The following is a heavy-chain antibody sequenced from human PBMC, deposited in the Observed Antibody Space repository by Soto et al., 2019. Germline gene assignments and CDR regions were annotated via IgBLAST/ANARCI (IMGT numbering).Heavy chain of an antibody. D-gene: IGHD3-22*01. CDR3: ARDSGYPYNWFDP. Sequence: ETLSLTCTVSGGSISSYYWSWIRQPPGKGLEWIGYIYYSGSTNYNPSLKSRVTISVDTSKNQFSLKLSSVTAADTAVYYCARDSGYPYNWFDPWGQGTLVTVSS. V-gene: IGHV4-59*01. J-gene: IGHJ5*02. CDR1: GGSISSYY. CDR2: IYYSGST.